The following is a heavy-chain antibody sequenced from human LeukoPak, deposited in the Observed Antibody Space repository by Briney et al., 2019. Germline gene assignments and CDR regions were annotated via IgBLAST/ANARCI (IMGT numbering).Heavy chain of an antibody. Sequence: SETLSLTCTVSGGSISSYYWSWIRQPPGKGLEWIGYIYYSGSTNYNPSPKSRVTISVDTSKNQFSLKLSSVTAADTAVYYCARARVYYYYYMDVWGKGTTVTISS. CDR1: GGSISSYY. CDR3: ARARVYYYYYMDV. V-gene: IGHV4-59*01. J-gene: IGHJ6*03. CDR2: IYYSGST.